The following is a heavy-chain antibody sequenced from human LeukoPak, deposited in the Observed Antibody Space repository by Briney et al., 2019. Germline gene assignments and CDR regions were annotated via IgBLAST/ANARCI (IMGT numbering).Heavy chain of an antibody. V-gene: IGHV3-30*18. CDR2: ISYDGSNK. Sequence: PGRSLRLSCAASGFTFSSYGMHWVRQAPGKGLEWVAVISYDGSNKYYADSVKGRLTISRDNSKNTLYLQMNSLRAEDTAVYYCAKDSDYYSSGWGEPNWFDPWGQGTLVTVSS. CDR3: AKDSDYYSSGWGEPNWFDP. D-gene: IGHD6-19*01. J-gene: IGHJ5*02. CDR1: GFTFSSYG.